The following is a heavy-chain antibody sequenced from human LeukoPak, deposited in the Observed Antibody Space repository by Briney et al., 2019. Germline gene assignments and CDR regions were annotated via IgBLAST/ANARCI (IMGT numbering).Heavy chain of an antibody. V-gene: IGHV3-23*01. CDR1: GFTFSIYA. CDR3: AKGRKSYYYGMDV. Sequence: PGGSLLLSCAASGFTFSIYAMNWARPAPGEGLEWVSGISGSGGRTYDAASVKGRFTITRDNAKNTLYLQMNSLRAEDTAVYHCAKGRKSYYYGMDVWGQGTTVTVSS. CDR2: ISGSGGRT. J-gene: IGHJ6*02.